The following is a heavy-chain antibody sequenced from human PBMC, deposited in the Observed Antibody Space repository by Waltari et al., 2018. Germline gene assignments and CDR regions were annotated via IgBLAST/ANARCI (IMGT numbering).Heavy chain of an antibody. J-gene: IGHJ4*02. CDR2: IIPILGIA. Sequence: QVQLVQSGAEVKKPGSSVKVSCKASGGTFSSYTISWVRQAPGQGLEWMGRIIPILGIANYAQKCQGRVTITADKSTSTAYMELSSLRSEDTAVYYCAREGGGYYIFDYWGQGTLVTVSS. V-gene: IGHV1-69*08. D-gene: IGHD3-22*01. CDR1: GGTFSSYT. CDR3: AREGGGYYIFDY.